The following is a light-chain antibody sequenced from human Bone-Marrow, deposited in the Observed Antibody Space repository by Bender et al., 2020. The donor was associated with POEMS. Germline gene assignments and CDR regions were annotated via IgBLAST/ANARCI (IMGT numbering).Light chain of an antibody. CDR1: DLGDKY. Sequence: SYEVTQPPSVSVSPGQTASITCSGDDLGDKYVAWYQQKRGRPPVLVIYQDTKRPSGIPERFSGSNSGNTATLTISGTQAMDEADYYCQAWDTYSVIFGGGTKLTVL. J-gene: IGLJ2*01. CDR3: QAWDTYSVI. V-gene: IGLV3-1*01. CDR2: QDT.